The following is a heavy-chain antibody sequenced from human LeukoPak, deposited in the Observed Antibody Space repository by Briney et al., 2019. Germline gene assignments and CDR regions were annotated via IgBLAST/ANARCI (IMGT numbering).Heavy chain of an antibody. CDR1: GFTFSSYA. Sequence: PGGSLRLSCAASGFTFSSYAMHWVRQAPGKGLEWVAVISYDGSNKYYADSVKGRFTISRDNSKNTLHLQMNSLRAEDTAVYYCATPPLAVAGTKPIDYWGQGTLVTVSS. CDR2: ISYDGSNK. J-gene: IGHJ4*02. CDR3: ATPPLAVAGTKPIDY. V-gene: IGHV3-30-3*01. D-gene: IGHD6-19*01.